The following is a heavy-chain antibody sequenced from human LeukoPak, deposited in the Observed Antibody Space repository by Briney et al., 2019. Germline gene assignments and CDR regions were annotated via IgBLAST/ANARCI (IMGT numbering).Heavy chain of an antibody. Sequence: ASVKVSCKASGYSFNSYGMHWVRQAPGQRLEWMGWINIGNGNTKYSQDFQGRVTITRDTSASTAYMQLSSLRSEDMAVYYCAGGPLDFWSGYYSLDYWGQGTLVTVSS. CDR2: INIGNGNT. J-gene: IGHJ4*02. D-gene: IGHD3-3*01. CDR3: AGGPLDFWSGYYSLDY. CDR1: GYSFNSYG. V-gene: IGHV1-3*03.